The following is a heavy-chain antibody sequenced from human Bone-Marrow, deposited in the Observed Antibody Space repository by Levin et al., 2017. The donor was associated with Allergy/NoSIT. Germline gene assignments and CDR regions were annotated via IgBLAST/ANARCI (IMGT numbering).Heavy chain of an antibody. J-gene: IGHJ3*02. D-gene: IGHD3-10*01. CDR2: IYYSGST. V-gene: IGHV4-59*01. CDR3: ARDRRLRFAAEAFDI. Sequence: SQTLSLTCTVSGGSLNTYYWSWIRQPPGKGLEWIGFIYYSGSTNYNPSLKSRVTISLDTSNNQFSLRLTSVTAADTALYYCARDRRLRFAAEAFDIWGQGTMVTVSS. CDR1: GGSLNTYY.